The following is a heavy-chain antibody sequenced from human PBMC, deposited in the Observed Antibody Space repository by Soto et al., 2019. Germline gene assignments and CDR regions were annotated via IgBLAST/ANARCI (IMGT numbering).Heavy chain of an antibody. J-gene: IGHJ4*02. D-gene: IGHD1-26*01. CDR3: ATGTVGAMDY. Sequence: GGSLRLSCAASGFTFSDHYMEWVRQAPGKGLEWVGRTRNKVDSYTTEYAASVRGRFTISRDDSKTSLYLQMNSLKTEDTALYYCATGTVGAMDYWGQGTLVTVSS. CDR2: TRNKVDSYTT. V-gene: IGHV3-72*01. CDR1: GFTFSDHY.